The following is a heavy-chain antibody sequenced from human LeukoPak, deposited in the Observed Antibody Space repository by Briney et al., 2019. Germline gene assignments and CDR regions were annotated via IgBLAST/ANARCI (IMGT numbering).Heavy chain of an antibody. D-gene: IGHD1-26*01. CDR2: ISYDGSNK. V-gene: IGHV3-30*18. CDR1: GFTFSSYG. Sequence: GGCLRLSCAAYGFTFSSYGMHWVRQAPGKGLEWVAVISYDGSNKYYADSVKGRFTISRDNSKNTLYLQMNSLRAEDTAVYYCAKDDTASGSYSFDYWGQGTLVTVSS. J-gene: IGHJ4*02. CDR3: AKDDTASGSYSFDY.